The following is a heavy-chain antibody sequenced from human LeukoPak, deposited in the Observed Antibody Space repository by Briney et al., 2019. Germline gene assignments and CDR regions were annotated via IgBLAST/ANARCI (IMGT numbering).Heavy chain of an antibody. CDR1: GGSFSGYY. D-gene: IGHD3-9*01. V-gene: IGHV4-34*01. Sequence: PSETLSLTCAVYGGSFSGYYWSWIRQPPGKGLEWIGEINHSGSTNYNPSLKSRVTISVDTSKNQFSLKLSSVTAADTAVYYCAGVRYLNYIRFDPWGQGTLVTVSS. CDR2: INHSGST. CDR3: AGVRYLNYIRFDP. J-gene: IGHJ5*02.